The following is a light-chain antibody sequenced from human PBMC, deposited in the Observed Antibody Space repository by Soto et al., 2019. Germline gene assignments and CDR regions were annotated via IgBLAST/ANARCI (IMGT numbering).Light chain of an antibody. CDR2: NVS. CDR3: GSYTGSTPLWV. V-gene: IGLV2-14*03. CDR1: SSDVGNYNY. Sequence: QSALTQPASVSGSPGQSITISCTGTSSDVGNYNYVSWYQQHPGTAPKLMISNVSNRPSGVSNRFSGSKSGNTASLTISGLQAEDEADYYCGSYTGSTPLWVFGGGTKLTVL. J-gene: IGLJ3*02.